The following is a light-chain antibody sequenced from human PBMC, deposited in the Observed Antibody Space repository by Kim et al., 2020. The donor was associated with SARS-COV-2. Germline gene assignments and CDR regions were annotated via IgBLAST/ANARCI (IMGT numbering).Light chain of an antibody. CDR2: DVT. CDR1: SSDVGDYNY. CDR3: NSYTTSTTWV. V-gene: IGLV2-14*03. J-gene: IGLJ3*02. Sequence: GQSISISCTGTSSDVGDYNYVSWYQHHPGKAPKLMIYDVTERPSGVSNRFSGSKSGNTASLTISGLQAEDEANYYCNSYTTSTTWVFGGGTKVTVL.